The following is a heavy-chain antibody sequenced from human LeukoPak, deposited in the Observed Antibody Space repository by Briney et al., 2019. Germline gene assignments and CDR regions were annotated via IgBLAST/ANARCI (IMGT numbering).Heavy chain of an antibody. CDR1: GGSISSGGYY. V-gene: IGHV4-31*03. J-gene: IGHJ4*02. CDR3: ARRKWWSLAGFDY. CDR2: IYYSGIT. D-gene: IGHD2-15*01. Sequence: SQTLSVTCTVSGGSISSGGYYWSWIRLHPGNGLEWIGYIYYSGITFYNPSLKSRVDISVDTSKNQFSLKLTSVTAADTAVYYCARRKWWSLAGFDYWGQGTLVTVSS.